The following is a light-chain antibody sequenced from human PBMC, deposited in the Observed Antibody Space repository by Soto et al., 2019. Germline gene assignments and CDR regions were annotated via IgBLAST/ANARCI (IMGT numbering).Light chain of an antibody. V-gene: IGKV1-5*03. CDR3: QQLNSYPLT. CDR1: QTISSW. Sequence: DIQLTQSHSTLSGSLLDGARIXGQASQTISSWLAWYQQKPGKAPKLLIYKASTLKSGVPSRFSGSGSGTEFTLTISSLQPEDFATYYCQQLNSYPLTFGGGTKVDIK. CDR2: KAS. J-gene: IGKJ4*01.